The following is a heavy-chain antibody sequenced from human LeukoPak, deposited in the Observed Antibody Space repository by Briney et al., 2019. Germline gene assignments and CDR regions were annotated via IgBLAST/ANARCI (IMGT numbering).Heavy chain of an antibody. J-gene: IGHJ4*02. D-gene: IGHD6-13*01. CDR1: GFIFTSHG. Sequence: GRSLRLSCAASGFIFTSHGMHWVRQAPGKGLEWVAVIWFDGSNQFYADSVKGRFTISRDNSKNTLYLQMNSLRDEDTAVYYCGRGAYSSSWYYFLYWGQGTLVTVSS. CDR3: GRGAYSSSWYYFLY. CDR2: IWFDGSNQ. V-gene: IGHV3-33*01.